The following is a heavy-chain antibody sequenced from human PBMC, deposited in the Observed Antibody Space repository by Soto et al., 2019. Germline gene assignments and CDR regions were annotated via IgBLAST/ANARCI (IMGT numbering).Heavy chain of an antibody. D-gene: IGHD4-17*01. CDR2: ISYDGGNK. J-gene: IGHJ4*02. Sequence: GGSLRLSCAASGFTFSTYAMHWVRQAPGKGLEWVALISYDGGNKYYADSVKGRFTISRDDSKNALYLQMNSLIAEDTAVYYCARKTARGYGDYFVYWGQGTLVT. CDR1: GFTFSTYA. CDR3: ARKTARGYGDYFVY. V-gene: IGHV3-30-3*01.